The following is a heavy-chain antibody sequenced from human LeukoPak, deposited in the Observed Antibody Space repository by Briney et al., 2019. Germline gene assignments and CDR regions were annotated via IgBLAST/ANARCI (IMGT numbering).Heavy chain of an antibody. CDR1: GGSISSYY. CDR2: IYYSGST. V-gene: IGHV4-39*01. J-gene: IGHJ4*02. Sequence: PSETLSLTCTVSGGSISSYYWGWIRQPPGKGLEWIGSIYYSGSTYYNPSLKSRVTISVDTSKNQFSLKLSSVTAADTAVYYCARTGYCSGGSCYSYLPFDYWGQGTLVTVSS. D-gene: IGHD2-15*01. CDR3: ARTGYCSGGSCYSYLPFDY.